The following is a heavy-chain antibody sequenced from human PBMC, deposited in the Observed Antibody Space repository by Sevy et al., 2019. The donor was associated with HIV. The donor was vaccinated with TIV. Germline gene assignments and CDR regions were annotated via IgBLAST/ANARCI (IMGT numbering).Heavy chain of an antibody. CDR3: ARDFSWNGLDY. CDR2: VYYSGST. V-gene: IGHV4-61*03. Sequence: SETLSLTCTVSGGSISSRSYYWSWIRQPPGKGLEWIGSVYYSGSTNYNPSLKSQVTISVDTSKNHFFLKLSSVTAADTAVYYCARDFSWNGLDYWGQGTLVTVSS. CDR1: GGSISSRSYY. J-gene: IGHJ4*02. D-gene: IGHD1-1*01.